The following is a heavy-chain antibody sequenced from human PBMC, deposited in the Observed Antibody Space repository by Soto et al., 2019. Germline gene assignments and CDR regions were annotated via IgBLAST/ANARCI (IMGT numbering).Heavy chain of an antibody. V-gene: IGHV4-59*01. Sequence: PSETLSLTCTVSGGSISSYYWSWIRQPPGKGLEWIGYIYYSGSTNYNPSLESRVTISVDTSKNQFSLKLSSVTAADTAVYYCARAFMTTVTTDWFDPWGQGTLVTVSS. D-gene: IGHD4-17*01. CDR3: ARAFMTTVTTDWFDP. CDR2: IYYSGST. J-gene: IGHJ5*02. CDR1: GGSISSYY.